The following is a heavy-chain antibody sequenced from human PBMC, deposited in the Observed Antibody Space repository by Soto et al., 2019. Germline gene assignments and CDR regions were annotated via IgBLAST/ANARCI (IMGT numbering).Heavy chain of an antibody. D-gene: IGHD6-6*01. CDR2: VHYSGST. V-gene: IGHV4-59*11. Sequence: QVQLQESGPGLVKPSETLSLTCVVSGGSISSHYWSWIRQPPGSGLEWIGFVHYSGSTNYSPSLKSRLTMSIDTSKNQFSLNLSSVTAADTAFYFCARRDYSTSSLGPFDYWGQGILVTVSS. CDR3: ARRDYSTSSLGPFDY. CDR1: GGSISSHY. J-gene: IGHJ4*02.